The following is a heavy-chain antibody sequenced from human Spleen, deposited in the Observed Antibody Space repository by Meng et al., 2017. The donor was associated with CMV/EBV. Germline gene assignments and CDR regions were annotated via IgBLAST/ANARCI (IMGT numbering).Heavy chain of an antibody. J-gene: IGHJ4*02. CDR3: AKDAKRYDGSYLLDN. V-gene: IGHV3-30*04. Sequence: GESLKISCAASGFTFSDYAMHWVRQTPAKGLEWVAVISHDERKIKYADSVKGRFTITRDNSKTRMYLQMNRLRADDTAVYYCAKDAKRYDGSYLLDNWGQGTLVTVSS. CDR1: GFTFSDYA. D-gene: IGHD1-26*01. CDR2: ISHDERKI.